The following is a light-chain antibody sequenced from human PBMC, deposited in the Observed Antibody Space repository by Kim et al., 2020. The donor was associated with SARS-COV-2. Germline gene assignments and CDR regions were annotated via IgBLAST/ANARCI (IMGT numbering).Light chain of an antibody. CDR1: QSVSSS. CDR3: QQRSNLIT. CDR2: DAS. J-gene: IGKJ5*01. Sequence: SLSPRERATRACRASQSVSSSLSWYQQKPGQAPRLLIYDASNRATGIPARFSGSGSGTDFSLTISSLEPEDFAVYYCQQRSNLITFGQGTRLEIK. V-gene: IGKV3-11*01.